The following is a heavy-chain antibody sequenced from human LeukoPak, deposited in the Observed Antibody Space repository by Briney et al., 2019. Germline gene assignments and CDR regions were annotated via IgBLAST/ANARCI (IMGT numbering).Heavy chain of an antibody. D-gene: IGHD3-22*01. V-gene: IGHV4-59*01. J-gene: IGHJ4*02. CDR2: IYYSGST. Sequence: SETLSLTCTVSGGSISSYYWSWIRQPPGKGLEWIGYIYYSGSTSYNPSLKSRVTISVDTSKNQFSLKLSSVTAADTAVYYCARYYDSSGYYYEDYWGQGTLVTVSS. CDR3: ARYYDSSGYYYEDY. CDR1: GGSISSYY.